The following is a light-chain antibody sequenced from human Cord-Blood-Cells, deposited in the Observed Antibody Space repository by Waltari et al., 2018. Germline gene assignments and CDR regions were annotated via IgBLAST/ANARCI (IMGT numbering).Light chain of an antibody. J-gene: IGLJ1*01. CDR2: EVS. V-gene: IGLV2-8*01. CDR3: SSYAGSNNYV. CDR1: SRDAGGYND. Sequence: QSALTQPPPASGSPGQSVPIPCTGTSRDAGGYNDVLWYQQHPGKAPKLMIYEVSTRPSGVPDRFSGSKSGNTASLTVSGLQAEDEADYYCSSYAGSNNYVFGTGTKVTVL.